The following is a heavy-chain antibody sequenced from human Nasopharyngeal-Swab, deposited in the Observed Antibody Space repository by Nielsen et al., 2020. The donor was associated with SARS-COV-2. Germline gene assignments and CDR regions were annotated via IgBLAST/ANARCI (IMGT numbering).Heavy chain of an antibody. V-gene: IGHV3-9*01. CDR1: GFTFDDYA. J-gene: IGHJ3*02. D-gene: IGHD6-19*01. Sequence: SLKISCAASGFTFDDYAMHWVRQAPGKGLEWVSGISRNSGSIGYADSVKGRFTISRDNAQNSLYLQMNSLRAEDTALYYCARDFRDSAAVAGTVGAFDIWGQGTMVTVSS. CDR3: ARDFRDSAAVAGTVGAFDI. CDR2: ISRNSGSI.